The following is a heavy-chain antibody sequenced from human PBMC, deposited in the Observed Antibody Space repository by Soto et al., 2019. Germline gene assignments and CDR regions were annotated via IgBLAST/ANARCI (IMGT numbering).Heavy chain of an antibody. Sequence: QLQLQESGPGLVKPSETLSLTCTVSGASISRSSYYWGWIRQPPGKGLEWIGHIYYSGSTSYSPSLQSRVPLSVARSRNQFTLKLRSVPAADTAVYYCASLGVTIRRFQFDDWGQGTLVTVSS. V-gene: IGHV4-39*01. CDR1: GASISRSSYY. D-gene: IGHD3-3*01. CDR3: ASLGVTIRRFQFDD. CDR2: IYYSGST. J-gene: IGHJ4*02.